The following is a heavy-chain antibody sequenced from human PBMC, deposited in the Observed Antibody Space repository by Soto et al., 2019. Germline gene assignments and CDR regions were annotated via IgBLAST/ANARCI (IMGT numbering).Heavy chain of an antibody. CDR1: GYSFTSYW. V-gene: IGHV5-10-1*01. CDR2: IDPSDSYT. CDR3: ASLDIVVGPDAKRYYYYGMDV. Sequence: PVESLKISCKGSGYSFTSYWISWVRQMPGKGLEWMGRIDPSDSYTNYSPSFQGHVTISADKSISTAYLQWSSLKASDTAMYYCASLDIVVGPDAKRYYYYGMDVGGKGTTVTVS. D-gene: IGHD2-2*01. J-gene: IGHJ6*04.